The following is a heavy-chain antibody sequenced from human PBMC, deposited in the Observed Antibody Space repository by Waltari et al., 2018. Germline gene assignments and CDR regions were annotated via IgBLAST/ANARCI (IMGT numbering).Heavy chain of an antibody. CDR2: IRSKPNNYAT. Sequence: EVQVVESGGGLVQPGGARKSSCVRSGFNFRGSTIPRVRQTSGKGLKWIGRIRSKPNNYATRYTASVEGRFTISRDDSENTAYLQMSSLMTEDTAVYYCTGGAVTGTDFWGQGTLVTVSS. J-gene: IGHJ4*02. CDR1: GFNFRGST. V-gene: IGHV3-73*01. CDR3: TGGAVTGTDF. D-gene: IGHD6-13*01.